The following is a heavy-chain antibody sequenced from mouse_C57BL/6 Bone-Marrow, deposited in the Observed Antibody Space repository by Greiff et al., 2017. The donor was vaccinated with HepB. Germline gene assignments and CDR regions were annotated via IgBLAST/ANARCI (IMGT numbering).Heavy chain of an antibody. J-gene: IGHJ3*01. CDR2: IYPRSGNT. CDR3: ARKDYDYGAWFAY. D-gene: IGHD2-4*01. Sequence: VKLQQSGAELARPGASVKLSCKASGYTFTSYGISWVKQRTGQGLEWIGEIYPRSGNTYYNEKFKGKATLTADKSSSTAYMELRSLTSEDSAVYFCARKDYDYGAWFAYWGQGTLVTVSA. V-gene: IGHV1-81*01. CDR1: GYTFTSYG.